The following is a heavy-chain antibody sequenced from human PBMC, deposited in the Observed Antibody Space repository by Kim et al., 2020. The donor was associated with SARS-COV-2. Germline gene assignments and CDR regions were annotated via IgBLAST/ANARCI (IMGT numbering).Heavy chain of an antibody. D-gene: IGHD3-22*01. V-gene: IGHV3-21*01. CDR3: ARDSYYYDSSGYYYVVETYLYYYYYMDV. J-gene: IGHJ6*03. CDR2: ISSSSSYI. Sequence: GGSLRLSCAASGFTFSSYSMNWVRQAPGKGLEWVSSISSSSSYIYYADSVKGRFTISRDNAKNSLYLQMNSLRAEDTAVYYCARDSYYYDSSGYYYVVETYLYYYYYMDVWGKGTTVTVSS. CDR1: GFTFSSYS.